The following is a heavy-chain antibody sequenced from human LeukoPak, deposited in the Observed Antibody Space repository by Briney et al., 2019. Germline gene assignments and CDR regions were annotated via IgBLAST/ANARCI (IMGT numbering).Heavy chain of an antibody. Sequence: GGSLRLSCAASGFIFSNSGMHWVRQAPGKGLEWVAFIQTDGNPKYYADSVRGRFTISRDNFKKTCYLQMDSLRVEDTAVYYCARETSSEIIGGMDVRGQGTKVTVTS. D-gene: IGHD3-22*01. CDR2: IQTDGNPK. J-gene: IGHJ6*02. CDR1: GFIFSNSG. CDR3: ARETSSEIIGGMDV. V-gene: IGHV3-30*02.